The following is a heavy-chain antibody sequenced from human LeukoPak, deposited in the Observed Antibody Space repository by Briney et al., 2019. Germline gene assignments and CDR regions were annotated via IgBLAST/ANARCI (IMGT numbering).Heavy chain of an antibody. CDR1: RYTFTNYS. CDR3: ATYGDYGDAFHI. V-gene: IGHV1-18*01. J-gene: IGHJ3*02. CDR2: ISTYNGHT. D-gene: IGHD4-17*01. Sequence: ASVKVSCKASRYTFTNYSITWVRQAPGQGLEWMGWISTYNGHTSFAQKFQGRITMTADASTTTTYMQLGSLRSDDTAAYYCATYGDYGDAFHIWGQGTMVTVSS.